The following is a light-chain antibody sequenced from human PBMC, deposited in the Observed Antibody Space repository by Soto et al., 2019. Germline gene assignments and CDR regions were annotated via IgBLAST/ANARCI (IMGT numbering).Light chain of an antibody. J-gene: IGKJ2*01. Sequence: EIVMTQSPATLSVSPGERATLSCRASQSVSSNLAWYQQKPGQAPRLLIYGASTRATGIPARFSGSGSGTECTLTISSLQSEDFAVYYCQQYNNWTLYTFGKGTKREIK. CDR1: QSVSSN. CDR3: QQYNNWTLYT. V-gene: IGKV3-15*01. CDR2: GAS.